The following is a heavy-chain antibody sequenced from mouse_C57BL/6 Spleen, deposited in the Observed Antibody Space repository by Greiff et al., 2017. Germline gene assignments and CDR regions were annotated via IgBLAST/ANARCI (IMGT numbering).Heavy chain of an antibody. D-gene: IGHD1-1*01. CDR3: ARSYGSSPDYYAMDY. Sequence: VQLQQPGAELVKPGASVKLSCKASGYTFTSYWMHWVKQRPGQGLEWIGMIHPNSGSTNYNEKFKSKATLTVDKSSSTAYMQLSSLTSEDSAVYYCARSYGSSPDYYAMDYWGQGTSVTVSS. J-gene: IGHJ4*01. CDR1: GYTFTSYW. V-gene: IGHV1-64*01. CDR2: IHPNSGST.